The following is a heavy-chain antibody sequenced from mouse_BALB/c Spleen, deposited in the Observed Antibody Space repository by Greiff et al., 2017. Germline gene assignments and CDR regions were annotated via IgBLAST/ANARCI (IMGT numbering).Heavy chain of an antibody. D-gene: IGHD1-1*01. CDR1: GFTFSSYT. V-gene: IGHV5-6-4*01. CDR2: ISSGGSYT. Sequence: EVQLVDSGGGLVKPGGSLKLSCAASGFTFSSYTMSWVRQTPEKRLEWVATISSGGSYTYYPDSVKGRFTISRDNAKNTLYLQMSSLKSEDTAMYYCTRGDYGSSPLYAMDYWGQGTSVTVSS. CDR3: TRGDYGSSPLYAMDY. J-gene: IGHJ4*01.